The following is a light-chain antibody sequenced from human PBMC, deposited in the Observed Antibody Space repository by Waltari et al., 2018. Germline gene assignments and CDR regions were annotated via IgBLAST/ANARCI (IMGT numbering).Light chain of an antibody. V-gene: IGKV1-5*03. CDR1: QSVGTW. CDR2: MAS. J-gene: IGKJ2*01. Sequence: DIQMTQSPSTLSASVGDRVPIPCRASQSVGTWLAWYQQKPGKAPKLLIYMASSLESGVPSRFSGSGSGTEFTLTISSLQPDDFATYSCQQYSSFSTFGQGTKVDI. CDR3: QQYSSFST.